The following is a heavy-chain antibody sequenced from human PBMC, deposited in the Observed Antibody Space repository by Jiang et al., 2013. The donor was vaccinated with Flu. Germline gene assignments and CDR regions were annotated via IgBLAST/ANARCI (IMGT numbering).Heavy chain of an antibody. CDR1: GFSLSTSGVG. CDR3: ARRLAAAVSPVAFDF. Sequence: TLTLTCTFSGFSLSTSGVGVGWIRQPPGKALEWLALIYWDDDKRYSPSLERRLLITKDTSKNQVILTMTNVDPVDTGTYYCARRLAAAVSPVAFDFWGQGTMVSVSS. D-gene: IGHD6-25*01. J-gene: IGHJ3*01. CDR2: IYWDDDK. V-gene: IGHV2-5*02.